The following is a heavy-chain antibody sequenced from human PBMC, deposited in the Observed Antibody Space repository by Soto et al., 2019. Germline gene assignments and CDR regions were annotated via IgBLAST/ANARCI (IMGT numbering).Heavy chain of an antibody. CDR1: GYTFTSYG. Sequence: QVQLVQSGAEVKKPGASVKVSCKASGYTFTSYGISWVRQAPGQGLEWMGWISAYNGNTNYAQKLQGRVTMTTDTCTSTAYMELRSLRSDDTAVYYCARDWLMAAVAGIGYFDYWGQGTLVTVSS. J-gene: IGHJ4*02. D-gene: IGHD6-19*01. CDR2: ISAYNGNT. CDR3: ARDWLMAAVAGIGYFDY. V-gene: IGHV1-18*01.